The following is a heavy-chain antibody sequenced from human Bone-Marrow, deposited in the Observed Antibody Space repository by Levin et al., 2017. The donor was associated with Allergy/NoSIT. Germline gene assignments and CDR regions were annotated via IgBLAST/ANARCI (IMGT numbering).Heavy chain of an antibody. V-gene: IGHV3-21*04. J-gene: IGHJ4*02. CDR3: GKDVSHYDTSGYIDY. D-gene: IGHD3-22*01. Sequence: GGSLRLSCAASGFNFASYGMNWVRQAPGKGLEWVSSISGTGRHIYLADSLKGRFTISRDNAKNSLYLEIYSLRPEDTAFYYCGKDVSHYDTSGYIDYWGQGTLVTVSS. CDR2: ISGTGRHI. CDR1: GFNFASYG.